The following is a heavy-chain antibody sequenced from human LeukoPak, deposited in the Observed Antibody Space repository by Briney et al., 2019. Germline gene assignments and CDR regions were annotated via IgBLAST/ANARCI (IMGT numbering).Heavy chain of an antibody. CDR2: IHYTGIT. CDR1: GYSISSGYY. D-gene: IGHD3-16*01. V-gene: IGHV4-38-2*02. J-gene: IGHJ5*01. CDR3: ARHKHLGVAPFDS. Sequence: PSETLSLTCTVSGYSISSGYYWGWIRQPPGKGLEWIGSIHYTGITYYSPPLKSRASISIDMSKNQFSLIVNSMTATDTAIYYCARHKHLGVAPFDSWGQGTLVPVSS.